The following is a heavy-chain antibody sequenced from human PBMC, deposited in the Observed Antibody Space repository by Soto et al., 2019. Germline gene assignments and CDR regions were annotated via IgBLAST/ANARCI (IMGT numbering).Heavy chain of an antibody. Sequence: ASVKVSCKASGCTFTSYGISWVRQAPGQGLEWMGWISAYNGNTNYAQKLQGRVTMTTDTSTSTAYMELRSLRSDDTAVYYCARASGTIFGVVRGTYYYGMDVWGQGTTVTVSS. V-gene: IGHV1-18*01. CDR1: GCTFTSYG. CDR2: ISAYNGNT. CDR3: ARASGTIFGVVRGTYYYGMDV. D-gene: IGHD3-3*01. J-gene: IGHJ6*02.